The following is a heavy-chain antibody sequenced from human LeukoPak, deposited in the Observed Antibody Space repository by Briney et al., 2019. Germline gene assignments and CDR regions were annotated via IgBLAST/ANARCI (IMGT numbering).Heavy chain of an antibody. CDR1: GFTLSSYA. J-gene: IGHJ4*02. V-gene: IGHV3-23*01. CDR2: ISGSADNT. Sequence: GGSLRLSCTASGFTLSSYAMSWVRQAPGEGLEWVSTISGSADNTNYAEAVKGRFTISRDNSKNTMYLQMDSLRAEDTAVYYCAKQGFGCWGQGTLVTVSS. CDR3: AKQGFGC.